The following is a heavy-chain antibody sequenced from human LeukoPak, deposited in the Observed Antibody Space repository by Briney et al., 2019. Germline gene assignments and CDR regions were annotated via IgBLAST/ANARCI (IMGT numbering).Heavy chain of an antibody. J-gene: IGHJ5*02. V-gene: IGHV4-39*01. CDR1: GGSISSSSYY. D-gene: IGHD2-2*01. CDR2: IYYSGST. Sequence: PSETLSLTCTVSGGSISSSSYYWGWIRQPPGKGLEWIGSIYYSGSTYYNPSLKSRVAISVDPSKNQFSLKLSSVTAADTAVYYRARGSIIRSSTTWFDPWGQGTLVTVSS. CDR3: ARGSIIRSSTTWFDP.